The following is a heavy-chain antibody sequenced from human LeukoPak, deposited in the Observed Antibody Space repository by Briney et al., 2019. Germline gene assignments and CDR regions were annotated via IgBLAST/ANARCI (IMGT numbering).Heavy chain of an antibody. CDR1: GFTFSSYE. V-gene: IGHV3-48*03. CDR3: ARDFGPTYYDILTGFPDGLD. Sequence: PGGSLRLSCAASGFTFSSYEMNWVRQAPGKGLEWVSYISSSGSTIYYADSVKGRFTISRDNAKNSLYLQMNSLRAEDTAVYYCARDFGPTYYDILTGFPDGLDWGQGTLVTVSS. CDR2: ISSSGSTI. D-gene: IGHD3-9*01. J-gene: IGHJ4*02.